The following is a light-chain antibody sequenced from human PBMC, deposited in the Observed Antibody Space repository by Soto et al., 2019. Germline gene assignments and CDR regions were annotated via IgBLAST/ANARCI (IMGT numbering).Light chain of an antibody. CDR3: TSFTTADTHV. V-gene: IGLV2-14*03. J-gene: IGLJ1*01. CDR1: SSDIASYDY. Sequence: QSALTQPASVSGSPGHSITVSCIGTSSDIASYDYVSWYQQHPGKVPKLMIYDVSNRPSGVSNRFSGSKSGNTASLTISGLQAEDEADYYCTSFTTADTHVFGTGTKVTVL. CDR2: DVS.